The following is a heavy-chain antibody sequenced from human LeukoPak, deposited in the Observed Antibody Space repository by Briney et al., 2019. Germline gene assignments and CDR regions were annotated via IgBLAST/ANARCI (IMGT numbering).Heavy chain of an antibody. V-gene: IGHV4-34*01. Sequence: SETLSLTCAVYGGSFSGYYWSWIRQPPGKWLEWIGEINHSGSTNYNPSLKSRVTISVDTSKNQFSLRLSSVTAADTAVYYCAVGLPHFDYWGQGTLVTVSS. J-gene: IGHJ4*02. CDR2: INHSGST. CDR1: GGSFSGYY. CDR3: AVGLPHFDY. D-gene: IGHD1-26*01.